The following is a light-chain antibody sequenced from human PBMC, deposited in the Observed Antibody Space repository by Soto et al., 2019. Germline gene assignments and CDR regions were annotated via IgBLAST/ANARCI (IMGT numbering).Light chain of an antibody. CDR3: QQYNNWPPT. Sequence: EIVMTQSPATLSVSPGERATLSCRASQSVSSNLAWYQQKPGQAPRLLIYGASTRATGIPARFSGSGSGTEFTLTISSLQTEDFAVYDCQQYNNWPPTFGQGTQVEIK. CDR1: QSVSSN. CDR2: GAS. J-gene: IGKJ1*01. V-gene: IGKV3-15*01.